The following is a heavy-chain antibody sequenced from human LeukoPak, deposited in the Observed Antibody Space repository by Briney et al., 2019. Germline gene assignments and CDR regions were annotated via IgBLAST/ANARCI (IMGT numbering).Heavy chain of an antibody. CDR2: INPSGGST. D-gene: IGHD4-17*01. J-gene: IGHJ4*02. CDR1: GYTFTSYY. Sequence: ASVKVSCKASGYTFTSYYMHWVRQAPGHGLEWMGIINPSGGSTSYAQKFQGRVTITRDTSTSTVYMELSSLRSEDTAVYYCARASRRLRTFDYWGQGTLVTVSS. CDR3: ARASRRLRTFDY. V-gene: IGHV1-46*01.